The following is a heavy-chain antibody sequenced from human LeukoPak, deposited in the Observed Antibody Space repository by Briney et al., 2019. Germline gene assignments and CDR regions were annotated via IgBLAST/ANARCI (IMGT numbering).Heavy chain of an antibody. V-gene: IGHV3-30*18. D-gene: IGHD6-19*01. CDR3: VKDLGSSGWFNDY. J-gene: IGHJ4*02. Sequence: GGSLRLSCAASGFTFSSYGMHWVRQAPGKGLEWVAVISYDGSNKYYADSVKGRFTISRDNSKNTLYLQMNSLRAEDTAVYYCVKDLGSSGWFNDYWGQGTLVTVSS. CDR2: ISYDGSNK. CDR1: GFTFSSYG.